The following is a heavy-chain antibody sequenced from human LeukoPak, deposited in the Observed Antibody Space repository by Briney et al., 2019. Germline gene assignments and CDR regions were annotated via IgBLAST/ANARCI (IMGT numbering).Heavy chain of an antibody. D-gene: IGHD3-22*01. V-gene: IGHV3-74*01. CDR1: GFTFSSYW. Sequence: GGSLRLSXAASGFTFSSYWMHWVRQAPGKGLVWVSRINSDGSSTSYADSVKGRFTISRDNAKNTLYLQMNSLRAEDTAVYYCARSSEASSGQRDAFDIWGQGTMVTVSS. CDR3: ARSSEASSGQRDAFDI. J-gene: IGHJ3*02. CDR2: INSDGSST.